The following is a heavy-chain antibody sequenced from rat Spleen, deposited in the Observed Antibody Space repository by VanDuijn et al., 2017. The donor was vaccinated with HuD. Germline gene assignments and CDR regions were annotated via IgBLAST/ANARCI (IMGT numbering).Heavy chain of an antibody. CDR2: ITTGGGNT. CDR1: GFTFSNYG. D-gene: IGHD4-3*01. J-gene: IGHJ2*01. CDR3: AKEIGYNSYFDY. Sequence: EVQLVESGGGLVQPGRSLKLSCAASGFTFSNYGMAWVRQAPTKGLEWVASITTGGGNTYYRDSVKGRFTISRDNAKNTLYLQMDSLRSEDTATYYCAKEIGYNSYFDYWGQGVMVTVSS. V-gene: IGHV5S13*01.